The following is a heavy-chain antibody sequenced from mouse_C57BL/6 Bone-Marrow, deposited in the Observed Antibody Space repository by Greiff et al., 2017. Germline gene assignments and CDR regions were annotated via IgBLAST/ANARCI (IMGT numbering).Heavy chain of an antibody. J-gene: IGHJ3*01. CDR1: GYTFTSYW. D-gene: IGHD2-1*01. CDR3: GRLYYGNYEFAY. V-gene: IGHV1-50*01. Sequence: QVQLQQSGAELVKPGASVKLSCKASGYTFTSYWMQWVKQRPGQGLEWIGEIDPSDGYTNYNQKFKGKATLTVDTSSSTAYMQLSSLTSEDSAVYCCGRLYYGNYEFAYWGQGTLVTVSA. CDR2: IDPSDGYT.